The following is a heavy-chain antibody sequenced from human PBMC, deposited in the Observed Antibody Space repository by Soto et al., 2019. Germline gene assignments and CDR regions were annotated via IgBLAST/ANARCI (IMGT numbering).Heavy chain of an antibody. J-gene: IGHJ5*02. Sequence: QMVESGGGVVQPGRSQRVSCEASGITVSNYGVSWVRQAPGKGLEWVTMISQDGSNKYYSDSVKGRFSISRDNSKNTVYLQMNDLRPEDTALYYCGTEQQLSVPWGQGTLVSVSS. D-gene: IGHD6-13*01. V-gene: IGHV3-30*03. CDR1: GITVSNYG. CDR2: ISQDGSNK. CDR3: GTEQQLSVP.